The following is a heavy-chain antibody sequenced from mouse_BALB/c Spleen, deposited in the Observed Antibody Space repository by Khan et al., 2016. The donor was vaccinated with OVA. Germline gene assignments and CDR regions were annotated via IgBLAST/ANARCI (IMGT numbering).Heavy chain of an antibody. V-gene: IGHV2-6*02. J-gene: IGHJ4*01. CDR1: GFSLTNFG. CDR2: IWSDGTT. Sequence: QVQLKESGPGLVAPSQSLSITCTVSGFSLTNFGVHLVRQPPGKGLEWLVLIWSDGTTTYNSALKSRLSISKDTSKSQVFLKMNSLQTDDTAMYYCARNSYPYAMDYWGQGTSVTVSS. CDR3: ARNSYPYAMDY.